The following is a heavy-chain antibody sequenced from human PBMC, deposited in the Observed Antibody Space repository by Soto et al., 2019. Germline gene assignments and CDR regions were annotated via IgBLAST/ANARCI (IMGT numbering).Heavy chain of an antibody. J-gene: IGHJ5*02. D-gene: IGHD6-13*01. CDR2: ISGSGGST. CDR1: GFTFSSYA. Sequence: EVQLLESGGGLVQPGGSLRLSCAASGFTFSSYAMTWVRQAPGKGLEWVSAISGSGGSTYYADSVKGRFTISRDNSKSTLYLQINSLRAEDTAVYYCAKRSSSSWYWFDPWGQGTLVAVSS. V-gene: IGHV3-23*01. CDR3: AKRSSSSWYWFDP.